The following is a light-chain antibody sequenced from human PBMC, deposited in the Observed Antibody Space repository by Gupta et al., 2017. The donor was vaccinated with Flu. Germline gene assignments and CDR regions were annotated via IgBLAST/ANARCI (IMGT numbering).Light chain of an antibody. CDR2: QVS. CDR3: MQGSRWPLA. J-gene: IGKJ1*01. Sequence: DVVMTQSPLSLTVTIGQPPSISCRSSQILVYSDGNTYLHGFHQRPGQSPRRLIYQVSHRESGGPEGCSSSGSGTNVSLKISRVEADDVGVYYCMQGSRWPLAFGQGTKVEIK. V-gene: IGKV2-30*01. CDR1: QILVYSDGNTY.